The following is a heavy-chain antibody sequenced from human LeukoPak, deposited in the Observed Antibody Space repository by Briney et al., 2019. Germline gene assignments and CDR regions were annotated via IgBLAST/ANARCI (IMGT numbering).Heavy chain of an antibody. CDR3: ARVSVAYYGSGRLFDC. J-gene: IGHJ4*02. CDR1: GFTFSSYS. V-gene: IGHV3-48*01. CDR2: ISSSSSTI. D-gene: IGHD3-10*01. Sequence: GGSLRLSCAVSGFTFSSYSMNWVRQAPGKGLEWVSYISSSSSTIYYADSVKGRFTISRDNAKNSLYLQMNSLRAEDTAVYHCARVSVAYYGSGRLFDCWGQGTLVTVSS.